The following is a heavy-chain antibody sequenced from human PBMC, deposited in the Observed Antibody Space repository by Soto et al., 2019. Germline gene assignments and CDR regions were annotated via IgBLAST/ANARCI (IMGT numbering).Heavy chain of an antibody. J-gene: IGHJ6*02. V-gene: IGHV3-23*01. CDR2: ISGSGGST. CDR3: AKDMPSYWVIIYYYDGMDV. Sequence: EVQLLESGGGLVQPGGSLRLSCAASGFTFSSYAMSWVRQAPGKGLEWVSAISGSGGSTYYADSVKGRFTISRDNSKNTLYLQMNSLRADDTAVYYCAKDMPSYWVIIYYYDGMDVWGQGTTVTVSS. D-gene: IGHD3-3*01. CDR1: GFTFSSYA.